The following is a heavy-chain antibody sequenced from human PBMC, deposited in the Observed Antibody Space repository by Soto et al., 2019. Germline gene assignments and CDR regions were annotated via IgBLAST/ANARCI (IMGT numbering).Heavy chain of an antibody. CDR3: ARGAEYSGPPGSDF. J-gene: IGHJ4*02. Sequence: PSETLSLTCAVSGISVSSTQWWTWVRQAPGKGLEWMGEIYHIGSTSYNPSLKSRVTVSIDKSNKQFFLKLSSVTAADTAVYYCARGAEYSGPPGSDFWGQGTLVTVSS. CDR2: IYHIGST. V-gene: IGHV4-4*02. D-gene: IGHD6-6*01. CDR1: GISVSSTQW.